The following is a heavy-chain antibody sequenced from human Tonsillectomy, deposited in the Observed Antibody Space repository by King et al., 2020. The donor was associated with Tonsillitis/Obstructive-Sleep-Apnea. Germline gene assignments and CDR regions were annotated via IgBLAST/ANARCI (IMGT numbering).Heavy chain of an antibody. CDR1: GGTFSSYA. CDR2: IIPILGIA. J-gene: IGHJ3*02. CDR3: ARVSCSSTSCYKYPDHGVGAFDI. V-gene: IGHV1-69*04. Sequence: QLVQSGAEVKKPGSSVKVSCKASGGTFSSYAISWVRQAPGQGLEWMGRIIPILGIANYAQKFQGRVTITADKSTSTAYMELSSLRSEDTAVYYCARVSCSSTSCYKYPDHGVGAFDIWGQGTMVTVSS. D-gene: IGHD2-2*02.